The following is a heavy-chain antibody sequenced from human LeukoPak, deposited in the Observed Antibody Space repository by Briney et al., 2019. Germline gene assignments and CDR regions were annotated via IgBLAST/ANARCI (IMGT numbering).Heavy chain of an antibody. Sequence: SQTLSLTCPVSGGSISSGSYYWSWIRQPAGKGLEWIGRIYTSGSTNYNPSLKSRVTISVDTSKNQFSLKLSSVTAADTAVYYCASLDYGGNRGYYFDYWGQGTLVTVSS. CDR3: ASLDYGGNRGYYFDY. CDR1: GGSISSGSYY. D-gene: IGHD4-23*01. V-gene: IGHV4-61*02. J-gene: IGHJ4*02. CDR2: IYTSGST.